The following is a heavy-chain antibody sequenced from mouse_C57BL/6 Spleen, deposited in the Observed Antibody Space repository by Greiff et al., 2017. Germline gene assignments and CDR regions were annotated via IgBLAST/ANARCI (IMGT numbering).Heavy chain of an antibody. CDR2: IHPNSGST. V-gene: IGHV1-64*01. Sequence: QVQLKQPGAELVKPGASVKLSCKASGYTFTSYWMHWVKQRPGQGLEWIGMIHPNSGSTNYNEKFKSKATLTVDKSSSTAYMQLSSLTSEDSAVYYCARSWDGSEGYWGQGTTLTVSS. D-gene: IGHD1-1*01. J-gene: IGHJ2*01. CDR1: GYTFTSYW. CDR3: ARSWDGSEGY.